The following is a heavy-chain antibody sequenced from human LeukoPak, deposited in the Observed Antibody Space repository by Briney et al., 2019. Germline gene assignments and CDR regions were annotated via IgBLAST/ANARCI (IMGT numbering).Heavy chain of an antibody. D-gene: IGHD2-2*01. CDR1: GFTFSSYW. Sequence: GGSLRLSCAASGFTFSSYWMSWVRQAPGKGLEWVANIKQDGSEKYYVDSVKGRFTISRDNAKNSLYLQMNSLRAEDTAVYYCARESYQLLYNWFDPWGQGTLVTVSS. J-gene: IGHJ5*02. CDR3: ARESYQLLYNWFDP. V-gene: IGHV3-7*01. CDR2: IKQDGSEK.